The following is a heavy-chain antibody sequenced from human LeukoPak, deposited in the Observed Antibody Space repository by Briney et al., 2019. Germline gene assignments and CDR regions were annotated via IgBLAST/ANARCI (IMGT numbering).Heavy chain of an antibody. CDR1: GSTFSNAW. D-gene: IGHD2-15*01. J-gene: IGHJ4*02. CDR2: IKSKTDGGTT. V-gene: IGHV3-15*01. Sequence: PGGSLRLSCAASGSTFSNAWMSWVRQAPGKGPEWVGRIKSKTDGGTTDYAAPVKGRFTISGDDSKNTLYLQMNSLKTEDTAVYYCTTDRGDCSGGSCYEVIDYWGQGTLVTVSS. CDR3: TTDRGDCSGGSCYEVIDY.